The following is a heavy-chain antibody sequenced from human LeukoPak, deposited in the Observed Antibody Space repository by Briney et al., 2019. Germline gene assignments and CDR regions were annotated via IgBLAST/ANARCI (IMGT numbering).Heavy chain of an antibody. CDR3: AKEGHGSGSYPDAFDI. D-gene: IGHD3-10*01. CDR1: GFNFSNYW. Sequence: GGSLRLSCVASGFNFSNYWMSWVRQAPVEGLEWVANIKQDGSEKYYVDSVEGRFTISRDNAKNSLFLQMNSLRAEDTAVYYCAKEGHGSGSYPDAFDIWGQGTMVTVSS. J-gene: IGHJ3*02. V-gene: IGHV3-7*03. CDR2: IKQDGSEK.